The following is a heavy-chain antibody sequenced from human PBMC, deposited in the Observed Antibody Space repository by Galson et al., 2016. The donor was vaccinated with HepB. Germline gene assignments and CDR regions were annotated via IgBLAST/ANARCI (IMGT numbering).Heavy chain of an antibody. CDR3: ARDVPIATADY. CDR2: ISDSSHTI. CDR1: EFTFRIYS. V-gene: IGHV3-48*02. D-gene: IGHD5-18*01. Sequence: LRLSCAASEFTFRIYSFNWVRQAPGKGLEWISYISDSSHTIEYADSVKGRFTISRDDAKDSVYLHMDRLRDEDTALYYCARDVPIATADYWGQGTLVTVSS. J-gene: IGHJ4*02.